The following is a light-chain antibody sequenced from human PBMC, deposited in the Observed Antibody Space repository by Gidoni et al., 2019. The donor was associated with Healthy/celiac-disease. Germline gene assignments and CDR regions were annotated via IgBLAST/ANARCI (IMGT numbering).Light chain of an antibody. CDR1: QSIRSW. CDR2: KAS. Sequence: DIQMTQSPSTLSASVGDRVTITCRASQSIRSWLAWYQQKPGKAPNLLIYKASSLESGVPSRFSGSGSGTEFTLTISSLQPDDFATYYCQQYNSYSWTFXXXTKVEIK. V-gene: IGKV1-5*03. J-gene: IGKJ1*01. CDR3: QQYNSYSWT.